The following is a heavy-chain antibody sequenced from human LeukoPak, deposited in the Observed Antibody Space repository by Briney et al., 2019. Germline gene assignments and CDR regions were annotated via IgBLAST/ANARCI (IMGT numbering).Heavy chain of an antibody. D-gene: IGHD3-16*02. CDR3: ARGNLDLYDYVWGSYPDWFDP. CDR1: GGTFSSYA. CDR2: IIPIFGTA. Sequence: SVKVSCKAPGGTFSSYAISWVRQAPGQGLEWMGGIIPIFGTANYAQKFQGRVTITADKSTSTAYMELSSLRSEDTAVYYCARGNLDLYDYVWGSYPDWFDPWGQGTLVTVSS. J-gene: IGHJ5*02. V-gene: IGHV1-69*06.